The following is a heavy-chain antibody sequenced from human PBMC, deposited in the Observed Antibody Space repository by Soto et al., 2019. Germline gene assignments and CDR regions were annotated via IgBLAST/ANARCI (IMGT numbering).Heavy chain of an antibody. J-gene: IGHJ6*02. Sequence: SETLSLTCTVSGDSIGSGNKYWSRIRQAPGKGLEWIGYIFSSGTTYYNPSLKSRLTMSLDTSQNQFSLKLNSVTAADTAVYFCARVPSPFDFYYAMDVWGQGTTVTVSS. V-gene: IGHV4-30-4*02. CDR3: ARVPSPFDFYYAMDV. CDR2: IFSSGTT. D-gene: IGHD3-16*01. CDR1: GDSIGSGNKY.